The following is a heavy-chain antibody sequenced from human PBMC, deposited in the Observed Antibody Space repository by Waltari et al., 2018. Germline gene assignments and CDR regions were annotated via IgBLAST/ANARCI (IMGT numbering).Heavy chain of an antibody. CDR3: ARGVEMATISGWFDP. J-gene: IGHJ5*02. V-gene: IGHV4-4*09. CDR1: GGSISSFY. Sequence: QVQLQESGPGLVKPSETLSLTCTVSGGSISSFYWSWIRQPPGKGLEWIGYIYTSGSTNYNPSLKSRVTISVDTSKNQFSLKLSSVTAADTAVYYCARGVEMATISGWFDPWGQGTLVTVSS. CDR2: IYTSGST. D-gene: IGHD5-12*01.